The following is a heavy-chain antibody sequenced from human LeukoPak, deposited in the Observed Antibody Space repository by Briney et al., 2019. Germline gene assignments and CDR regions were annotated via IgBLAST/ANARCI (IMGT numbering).Heavy chain of an antibody. Sequence: SETLSLTCTVSGGSISSSSYYWGWIRQPPGKGLEWIGSIYYSGSTYYNPSLKSRVTISVDTSKNQFSLKLSSVTAADTAVYYCARNKEYQLPGDWGQGTLVTVSS. CDR3: ARNKEYQLPGD. V-gene: IGHV4-39*07. D-gene: IGHD2-2*01. CDR2: IYYSGST. J-gene: IGHJ4*02. CDR1: GGSISSSSYY.